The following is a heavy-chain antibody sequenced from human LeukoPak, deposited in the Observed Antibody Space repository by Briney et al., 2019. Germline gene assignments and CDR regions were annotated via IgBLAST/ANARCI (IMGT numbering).Heavy chain of an antibody. V-gene: IGHV3-66*01. CDR1: GFTVSSNY. Sequence: GGPLRLSCAASGFTVSSNYMSWVRQAPGKGLEWVSVIYSGGSTYYADSVKGRFTISRDNSKNTLYLQMNSLRAEDTAVYYCARKESSIAAQGDYWGQGTLVTVSS. CDR2: IYSGGST. CDR3: ARKESSIAAQGDY. D-gene: IGHD6-6*01. J-gene: IGHJ4*02.